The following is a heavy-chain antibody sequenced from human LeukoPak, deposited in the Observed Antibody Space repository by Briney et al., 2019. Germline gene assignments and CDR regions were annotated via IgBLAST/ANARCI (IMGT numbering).Heavy chain of an antibody. Sequence: PSQTLSLTCTVSGGSINYGNYYWNWLRQPAGKGLEWIGRFSSTGTTNYNPSLESRVTMSVDSSKNQFSLKLSSVTAADTAVYYCARAPPWLPYAFDIWGQGTMVTVSS. V-gene: IGHV4-61*02. J-gene: IGHJ3*02. CDR3: ARAPPWLPYAFDI. D-gene: IGHD5-12*01. CDR2: FSSTGTT. CDR1: GGSINYGNYY.